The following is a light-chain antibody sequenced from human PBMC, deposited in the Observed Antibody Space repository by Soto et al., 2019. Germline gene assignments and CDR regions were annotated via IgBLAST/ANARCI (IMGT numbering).Light chain of an antibody. CDR1: QSVRNN. CDR2: YAS. Sequence: EIMMTQSPATLSVSPGESATLSCRASQSVRNNLAWYQHKPGQAPRLLIYYASTRATGIPARFSGSGSGTEFNLTISSLQSEDFALCYCQQYNDWPAITFGQGTRLEIK. CDR3: QQYNDWPAIT. V-gene: IGKV3-15*01. J-gene: IGKJ5*01.